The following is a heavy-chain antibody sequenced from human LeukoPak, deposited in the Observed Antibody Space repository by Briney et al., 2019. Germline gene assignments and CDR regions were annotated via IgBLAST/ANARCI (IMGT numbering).Heavy chain of an antibody. CDR3: ARLRRVPAASEINY. D-gene: IGHD2-2*01. V-gene: IGHV3-30-3*01. Sequence: GGSLRLSCAASGFTFSSYAMHWVRQAPGKGLEWVAVISYDGSNKYYADSVKGRFTISRDNSKNTLYLQMNSLRAEDTAVYYCARLRRVPAASEINYWGQGTLVTVSS. CDR2: ISYDGSNK. CDR1: GFTFSSYA. J-gene: IGHJ4*02.